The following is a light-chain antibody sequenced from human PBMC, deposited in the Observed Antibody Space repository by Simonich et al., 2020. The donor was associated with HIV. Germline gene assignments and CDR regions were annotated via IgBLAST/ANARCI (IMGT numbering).Light chain of an antibody. CDR1: RRDFGLYNL. CDR2: EGS. J-gene: IGLJ3*02. V-gene: IGLV2-23*01. Sequence: QSALTQPPSVSGSPGQPITISCTGTRRDFGLYNLVSWYQQHPGEAPKLIIYEGSKRPSGVPHRLSGSKSGNTASLTISGLQAEDEADYYCCSYAGSSTWMFGGGTKLTVL. CDR3: CSYAGSSTWM.